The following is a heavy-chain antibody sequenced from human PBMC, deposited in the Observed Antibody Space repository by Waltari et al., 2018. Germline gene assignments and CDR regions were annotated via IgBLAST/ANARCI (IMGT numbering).Heavy chain of an antibody. CDR2: IYGGGST. Sequence: EVQLVESGGGLIQPGGSLRLSCAASGFTVSSHYMSWVRQAPGKGLEWVSVIYGGGSTYYADSVKGRFTISRDNPKNTLYLQRNSRRAEDTAVYYCARGWELLYYFDYWGQGTLVTVSS. D-gene: IGHD1-26*01. CDR1: GFTVSSHY. CDR3: ARGWELLYYFDY. V-gene: IGHV3-53*01. J-gene: IGHJ4*02.